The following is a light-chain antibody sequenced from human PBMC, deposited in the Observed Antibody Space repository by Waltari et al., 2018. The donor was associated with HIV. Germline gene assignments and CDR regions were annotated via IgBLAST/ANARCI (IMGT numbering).Light chain of an antibody. Sequence: QSALTQPASVSGSPGQSITISCTGTSSDVGGYNYVPWYQQHPGKAPKLMIYEVSNRPSGVSNRFSGSKSGNTASLTIAGLPAEDEADYYCSSYTSSSTLVFGGGTKLTVL. CDR1: SSDVGGYNY. V-gene: IGLV2-14*01. CDR2: EVS. CDR3: SSYTSSSTLV. J-gene: IGLJ2*01.